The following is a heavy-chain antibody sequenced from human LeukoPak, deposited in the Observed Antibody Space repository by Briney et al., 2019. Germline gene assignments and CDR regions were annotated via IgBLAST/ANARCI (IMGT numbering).Heavy chain of an antibody. J-gene: IGHJ6*02. CDR2: ISGSGGST. V-gene: IGHV3-23*01. CDR1: GFTLSSYA. Sequence: GGSLRLSCAASGFTLSSYAMSWVPEAPGTGLEWVSAISGSGGSTYYADSVKGRFTISRDNSKNTLYLQMNSLRAEDTAVYYCAKDRSGMDIWGQGTTVTVSS. CDR3: AKDRSGMDI.